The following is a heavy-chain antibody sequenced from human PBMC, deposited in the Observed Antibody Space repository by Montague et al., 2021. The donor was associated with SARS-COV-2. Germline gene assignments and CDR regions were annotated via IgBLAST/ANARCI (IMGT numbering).Heavy chain of an antibody. J-gene: IGHJ5*02. CDR2: INHSGST. CDR3: ARGPRITMIVVGITDIWFDP. Sequence: SETLSLTCTVSGGSIRNSYWSWIRHLPRTGPELIWEINHSGSTNYNSSLKSRVTISVDTSKNQFSLKLSSVTAADTAVYYCARGPRITMIVVGITDIWFDPWGQGTLVTVSS. V-gene: IGHV4-34*01. D-gene: IGHD3-22*01. CDR1: GGSIRNSY.